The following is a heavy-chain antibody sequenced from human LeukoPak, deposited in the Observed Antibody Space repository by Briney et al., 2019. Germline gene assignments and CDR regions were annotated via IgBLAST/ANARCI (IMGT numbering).Heavy chain of an antibody. CDR1: GFTFSDYY. V-gene: IGHV3-11*04. D-gene: IGHD3-22*01. Sequence: GGSLRLSCAASGFTFSDYYMSWIRQAPGKGLEWVSYISSSGSTIYYADSVKGRFTISRDNAKNSLYLQMNSLRAEDTAVYYCARVYDSSGYYYVRGEYYFDYWGQGTLVTVSS. CDR3: ARVYDSSGYYYVRGEYYFDY. CDR2: ISSSGSTI. J-gene: IGHJ4*02.